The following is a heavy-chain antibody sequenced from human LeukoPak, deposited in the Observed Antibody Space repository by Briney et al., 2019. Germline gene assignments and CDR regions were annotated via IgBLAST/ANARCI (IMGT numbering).Heavy chain of an antibody. CDR3: ASYSYDGVDP. CDR1: GGTFSSYA. CDR2: IIPILGIA. J-gene: IGHJ5*02. V-gene: IGHV1-69*04. Sequence: SVKVSCKASGGTFSSYAISWVRQAPGQGLEWMGRIIPILGIANYAQKFQGRVTMTRNTSISTAYMELSSLRSEDTAVYYCASYSYDGVDPWGQGTLVTVSS. D-gene: IGHD5-18*01.